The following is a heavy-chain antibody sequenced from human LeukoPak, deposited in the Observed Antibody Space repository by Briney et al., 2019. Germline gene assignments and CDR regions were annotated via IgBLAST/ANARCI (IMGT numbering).Heavy chain of an antibody. CDR1: GFTFSRYA. CDR3: TRVMAGYSYMDV. V-gene: IGHV3-21*01. D-gene: IGHD3-10*01. CDR2: ISTTSSSSYI. J-gene: IGHJ6*03. Sequence: GGSLRLSCAASGFTFSRYAMNWVRQAPGKGLEWVSSISTTSSSSYIHYADSMKGRFTISRDNAKSSLYLQMNSLRAEDTAVYYCTRVMAGYSYMDVWGKGTTVTVSS.